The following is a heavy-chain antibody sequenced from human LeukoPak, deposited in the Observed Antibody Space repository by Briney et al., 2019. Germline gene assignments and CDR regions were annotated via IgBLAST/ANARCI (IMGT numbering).Heavy chain of an antibody. CDR3: ARSPGYWALDY. CDR1: GFTFSSYA. D-gene: IGHD2-8*02. V-gene: IGHV3-23*01. J-gene: IGHJ4*02. CDR2: ISGSGAGT. Sequence: PGGSLRLSCAASGFTFSSYALSWVRQAPDQGLEWVSLISGSGAGTFYSDSVKGRFTISRDNSKNTLYLQMNTLRAEDTAVYYCARSPGYWALDYWGQGTLVTVSS.